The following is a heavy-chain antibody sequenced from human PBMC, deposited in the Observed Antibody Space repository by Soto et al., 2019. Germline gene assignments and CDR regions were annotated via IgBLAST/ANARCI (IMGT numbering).Heavy chain of an antibody. CDR2: VYYSGRT. Sequence: QVQLQESGPGLVKPSETLSLTCTVSGGSISGYYWSWIRQPPGKGLEWIGYVYYSGRTNYNPSLTIRVTISVDTSKNQFSLELNSVTAADTAVYYCARGRQWLDDWGQGTLVTVSS. CDR3: ARGRQWLDD. D-gene: IGHD6-19*01. V-gene: IGHV4-59*01. J-gene: IGHJ4*02. CDR1: GGSISGYY.